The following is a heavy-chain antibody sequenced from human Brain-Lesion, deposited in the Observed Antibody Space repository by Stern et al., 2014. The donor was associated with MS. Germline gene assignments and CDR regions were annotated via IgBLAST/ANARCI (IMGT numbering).Heavy chain of an antibody. V-gene: IGHV3-53*01. CDR3: ARDRTCTGGSCYGT. J-gene: IGHJ5*02. CDR2: MYSGGGT. CDR1: EFSASNNY. D-gene: IGHD2-15*01. Sequence: EVQLVQPGGNLIQPGESLRISCAASEFSASNNYMTWVRQAPGKGLEWVCRMYSGGGTYCADSVKGRFTISRDNSKNTLYLQMNNLRAEDTAVYYCARDRTCTGGSCYGTWGQGTLVTVSS.